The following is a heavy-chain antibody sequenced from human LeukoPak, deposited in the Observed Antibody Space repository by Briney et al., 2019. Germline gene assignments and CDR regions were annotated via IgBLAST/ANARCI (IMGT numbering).Heavy chain of an antibody. Sequence: GGSLRLSCAASGFTFSSYGMHWVRQAPGKGLEWVAVMSYDGSNKYYADSVKGRFTISRDNSKNTLYLQMNSLRAEDTAVYYCAKVGVAGTSRYFDYWGQGTLVTVSS. CDR1: GFTFSSYG. CDR3: AKVGVAGTSRYFDY. V-gene: IGHV3-30*18. CDR2: MSYDGSNK. D-gene: IGHD6-19*01. J-gene: IGHJ4*02.